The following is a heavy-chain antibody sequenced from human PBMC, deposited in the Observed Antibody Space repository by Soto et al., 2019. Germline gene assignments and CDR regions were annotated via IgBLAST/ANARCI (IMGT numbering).Heavy chain of an antibody. V-gene: IGHV3-15*01. CDR3: TGGDIAGDFDY. J-gene: IGHJ4*02. Sequence: DVQMVESGGGLIKPGGSLRLSCVASGFLFSNAWMSWVRQAPGKGLEYVGRIKTKTEGGTTDYAAPVKGRFTISRDDSKNTVYLQMNSLKTEDTAVYYCTGGDIAGDFDYWGQGTLVTVSS. CDR1: GFLFSNAW. D-gene: IGHD5-12*01. CDR2: IKTKTEGGTT.